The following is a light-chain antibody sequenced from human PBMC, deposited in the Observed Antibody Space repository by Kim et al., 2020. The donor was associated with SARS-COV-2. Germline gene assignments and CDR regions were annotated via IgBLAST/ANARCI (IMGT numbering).Light chain of an antibody. V-gene: IGKV4-1*01. CDR3: QQYLATPYT. CDR1: EIIFYSSNNKNF. J-gene: IGKJ2*01. CDR2: SAS. Sequence: AIINCKYSEIIFYSSNNKNFLTWYQQKPGQPPKVLIYSASIRESGVHERFSGSGSATEFTLTISSLQAEDVAVYYCQQYLATPYTFGQGTKLEI.